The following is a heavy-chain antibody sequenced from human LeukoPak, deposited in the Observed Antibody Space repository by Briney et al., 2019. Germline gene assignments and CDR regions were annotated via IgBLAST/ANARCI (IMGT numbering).Heavy chain of an antibody. V-gene: IGHV4-59*01. J-gene: IGHJ4*02. CDR1: GGSISSYY. CDR3: ARERGYSYWSYFDY. Sequence: PSETLSLTCTVSGGSISSYYWSWIRQPPGKGLEWIGYIYYSGSTNYNPSLKSRVTISVDTSKNQFSLKLNSVTAADTAVYYCARERGYSYWSYFDYWGQGTLVTVSS. D-gene: IGHD5-18*01. CDR2: IYYSGST.